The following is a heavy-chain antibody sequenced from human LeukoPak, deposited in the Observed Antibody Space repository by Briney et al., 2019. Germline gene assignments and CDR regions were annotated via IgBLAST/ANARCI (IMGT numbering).Heavy chain of an antibody. J-gene: IGHJ6*02. CDR1: GFTFSSYS. CDR3: ASSNFGVQHDHYYYYGMDV. Sequence: GGSLRLSCAASGFTFSSYSMNWVRQAPGKGLEWVSSISSNSTYIYYADSVKGRFTISRDNAKNSLYLQMNSLRAEDTAVYYCASSNFGVQHDHYYYYGMDVWGQGTTVTVSS. V-gene: IGHV3-21*01. D-gene: IGHD6-13*01. CDR2: ISSNSTYI.